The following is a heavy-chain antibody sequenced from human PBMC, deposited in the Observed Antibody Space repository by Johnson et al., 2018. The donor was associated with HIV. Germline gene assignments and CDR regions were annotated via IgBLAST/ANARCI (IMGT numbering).Heavy chain of an antibody. Sequence: EKLVESGGGLVQPGGSLRLSCAASGFTFTNAWMHSACQAPGKGLEWVGRINSQTDGGTTDDAAPVTGRYTISRDDSNNTLYLQMNSLRAEDTAVYYCARDGPWLQSQRDGIDIWDQGTMVTVSS. CDR3: ARDGPWLQSQRDGIDI. D-gene: IGHD5-24*01. CDR2: INSQTDGGTT. V-gene: IGHV3-15*05. J-gene: IGHJ3*02. CDR1: GFTFTNAW.